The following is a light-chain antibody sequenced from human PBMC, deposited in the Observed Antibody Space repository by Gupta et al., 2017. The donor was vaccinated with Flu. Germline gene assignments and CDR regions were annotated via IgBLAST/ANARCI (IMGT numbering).Light chain of an antibody. J-gene: IGLJ2*01. CDR2: ENN. CDR3: GTWDSSLSAGWVV. Sequence: QSVLTQPPPMSSAPGPEGPLPCSGSSPNIGNNYVSWYQQLPGTAPKLLIYENNKRPSGIPDRFSGSKSGTSATLGITGLQTGDEADYYCGTWDSSLSAGWVVFGGGTKLTVL. CDR1: SPNIGNNY. V-gene: IGLV1-51*02.